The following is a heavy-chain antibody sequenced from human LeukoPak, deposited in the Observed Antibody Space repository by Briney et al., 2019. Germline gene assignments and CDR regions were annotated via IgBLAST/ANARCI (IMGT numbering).Heavy chain of an antibody. D-gene: IGHD3-10*01. V-gene: IGHV1-69*06. CDR2: IIPIFGTA. J-gene: IGHJ5*02. CDR1: GGTFSSYA. Sequence: GASVKVSCKASGGTFSSYAISWVRQAPGQGLEWMGGIIPIFGTANYAQKFQGRVTITADKSTGTAYMELSSLRSEDTAVYYCAREGSGMVRGVFDPWGQGTLVTVSS. CDR3: AREGSGMVRGVFDP.